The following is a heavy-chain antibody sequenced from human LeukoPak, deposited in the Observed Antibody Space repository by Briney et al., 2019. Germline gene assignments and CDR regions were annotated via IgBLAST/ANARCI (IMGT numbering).Heavy chain of an antibody. Sequence: ASVKVSCKASGYTFTSYYMHWVRQAPGQGLEWMGIINPSGGSTSYAQKFQGRVTITRDMSTSTVNMELSSLRSEDTAVYYCARESKQKTAMVVYYFDYWGQGTLVTVSS. CDR1: GYTFTSYY. CDR3: ARESKQKTAMVVYYFDY. CDR2: INPSGGST. V-gene: IGHV1-46*01. J-gene: IGHJ4*02. D-gene: IGHD5-18*01.